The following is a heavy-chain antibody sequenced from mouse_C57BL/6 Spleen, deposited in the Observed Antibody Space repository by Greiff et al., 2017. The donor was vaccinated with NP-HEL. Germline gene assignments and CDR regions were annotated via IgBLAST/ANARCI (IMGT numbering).Heavy chain of an antibody. CDR3: ARGGGSSYWYFDV. Sequence: EVHLVESGGGLVKPGGSLKLSCAASGFTFSSYAMSWVRQTPEKRLEWVATISDGGSYTYYPDNVKGRFTISRDNAKNNLYLQMSHLKSEDTAMYYCARGGGSSYWYFDVWGTGTTVTVSS. D-gene: IGHD1-1*01. CDR2: ISDGGSYT. V-gene: IGHV5-4*01. CDR1: GFTFSSYA. J-gene: IGHJ1*03.